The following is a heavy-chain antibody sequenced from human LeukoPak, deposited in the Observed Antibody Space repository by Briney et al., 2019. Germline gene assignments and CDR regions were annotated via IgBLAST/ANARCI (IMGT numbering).Heavy chain of an antibody. CDR1: GFTFSSYW. CDR2: IKQDGSEK. Sequence: GGSLRLSCAASGFTFSSYWMHWVRQAPGKGLEWVANIKQDGSEKYYVDSVKGRFTISRDNPKNTLFLQMNSLRAEDTAVYFCAKRGVVIRVILVGFHKEAYYFDSWGQGALVTVSS. D-gene: IGHD3-22*01. V-gene: IGHV3-7*03. CDR3: AKRGVVIRVILVGFHKEAYYFDS. J-gene: IGHJ4*02.